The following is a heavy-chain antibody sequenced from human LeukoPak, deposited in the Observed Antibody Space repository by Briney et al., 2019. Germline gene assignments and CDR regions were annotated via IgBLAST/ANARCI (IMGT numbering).Heavy chain of an antibody. CDR2: IYYSGST. CDR1: GGSIGSSSYY. Sequence: SETLSLTCTVSGGSIGSSSYYWAWIRQPPGKGLEWIGSIYYSGSTYYTPSLKSRVTISADTSKNQFSLKLTSVTAADSAMYHCARHSDSRGQRWFDPWGQGALVTVSS. V-gene: IGHV4-39*01. D-gene: IGHD3-22*01. J-gene: IGHJ5*02. CDR3: ARHSDSRGQRWFDP.